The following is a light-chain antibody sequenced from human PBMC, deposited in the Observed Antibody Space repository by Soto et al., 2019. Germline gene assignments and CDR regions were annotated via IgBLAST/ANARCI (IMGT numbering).Light chain of an antibody. CDR3: ASFTSISTYV. CDR2: DVT. V-gene: IGLV2-14*01. CDR1: GDDIGGYNF. Sequence: QSVLTQPASVSGSPGQSITISCAGTGDDIGGYNFVSWYQHHPGKAPPLIIYDVTHRPSGVSERFSGSKSGFTASLTISGLQPEDESHYYCASFTSISTYVFGTGTKLTVL. J-gene: IGLJ1*01.